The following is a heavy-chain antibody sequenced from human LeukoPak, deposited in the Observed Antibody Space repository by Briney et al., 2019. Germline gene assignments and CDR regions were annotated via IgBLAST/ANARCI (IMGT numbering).Heavy chain of an antibody. D-gene: IGHD4-11*01. CDR2: IKEDGGEG. CDR3: ARDRGGVYSNYWFDP. J-gene: IGHJ5*02. V-gene: IGHV3-7*01. Sequence: QPGGSLRLSCAASGFTFSSYSMNWVRQAPGKGLEWVANIKEDGGEGYYVDSVKGRFTVSRDNAKNSLYLQLTSLRAEDTAVYYCARDRGGVYSNYWFDPWGQGTLVTVSS. CDR1: GFTFSSYS.